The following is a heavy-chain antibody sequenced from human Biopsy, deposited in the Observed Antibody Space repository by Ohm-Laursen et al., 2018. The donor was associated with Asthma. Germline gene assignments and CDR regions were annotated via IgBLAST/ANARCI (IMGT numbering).Heavy chain of an antibody. V-gene: IGHV3-33*08. CDR3: ARAYGGSFFSGSFDI. Sequence: SLRLSCSASRFTYEMHWVRQAPGKGLEWVAVVSFDGNDRYYADSVKGRFTISRDNSKNTLSLQMNSLRAEDTAVYYCARAYGGSFFSGSFDIWGQGTMVTVSS. J-gene: IGHJ3*02. CDR2: VSFDGNDR. CDR1: RFTYE. D-gene: IGHD4-23*01.